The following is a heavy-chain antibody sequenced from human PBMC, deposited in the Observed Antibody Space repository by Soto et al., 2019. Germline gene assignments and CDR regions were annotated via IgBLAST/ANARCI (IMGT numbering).Heavy chain of an antibody. CDR2: IIPIFGTA. V-gene: IGHV1-69*13. CDR1: GGTFSSYA. CDR3: VEAFYDILTGSGSSKLNYLDY. J-gene: IGHJ4*02. D-gene: IGHD3-9*01. Sequence: SVKVSCKASGGTFSSYAISWVRQAPGQGLEWMGGIIPIFGTANYAQKFQGRVTITADESTSTAYMELSSLRSEDTAVYYCVEAFYDILTGSGSSKLNYLDYWGQGTLVTVSS.